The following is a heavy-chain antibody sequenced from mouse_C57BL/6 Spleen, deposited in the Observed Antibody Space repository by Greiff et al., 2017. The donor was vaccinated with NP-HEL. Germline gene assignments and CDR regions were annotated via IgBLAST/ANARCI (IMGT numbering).Heavy chain of an antibody. CDR1: GYAFSSYW. V-gene: IGHV1-80*01. Sequence: QVQLQQSGAELVKPGASVKISCKASGYAFSSYWMNWVKQRPGKGLEWIGQIYPGDGDTNYNGKFKGKATLTADKSSSTAYMQLSSLTSEDSAVYFCARGIITTVVAPPWFAYWGQGTLVTVSA. CDR3: ARGIITTVVAPPWFAY. CDR2: IYPGDGDT. D-gene: IGHD1-1*01. J-gene: IGHJ3*01.